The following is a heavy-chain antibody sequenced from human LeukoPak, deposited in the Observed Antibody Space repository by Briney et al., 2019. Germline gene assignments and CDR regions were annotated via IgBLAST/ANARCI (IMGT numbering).Heavy chain of an antibody. CDR2: ISAYSGNT. CDR3: ARDREVGATDDFDY. CDR1: GYTFTSYG. V-gene: IGHV1-18*01. D-gene: IGHD1-26*01. J-gene: IGHJ4*02. Sequence: ASVKVSCKASGYTFTSYGISWVRQAPGQGLEWMGWISAYSGNTNYAQKLQGRVTMTTDTSTSTAYMELRSLRSDDTAVYYCARDREVGATDDFDYWGQGALVTASS.